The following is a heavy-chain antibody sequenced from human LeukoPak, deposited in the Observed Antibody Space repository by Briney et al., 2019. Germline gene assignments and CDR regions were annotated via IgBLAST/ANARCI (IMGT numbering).Heavy chain of an antibody. D-gene: IGHD6-6*01. CDR3: ARDWYSISSAGQIFDY. J-gene: IGHJ4*02. Sequence: SETLSLTCTVSGYPISRGYYWGWIRQPPGKGLEWIGSVYHTGSTYQNPSLKSRFTISLDTSKNQFSLKLSSVTAAGTAVYYCARDWYSISSAGQIFDYWGQGTLVTVSS. CDR2: VYHTGST. CDR1: GYPISRGYY. V-gene: IGHV4-38-2*02.